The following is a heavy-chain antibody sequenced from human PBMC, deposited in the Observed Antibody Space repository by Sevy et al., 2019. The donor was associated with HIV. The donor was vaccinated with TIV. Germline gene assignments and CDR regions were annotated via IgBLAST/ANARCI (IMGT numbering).Heavy chain of an antibody. CDR2: ISSSSGTI. V-gene: IGHV3-48*01. D-gene: IGHD2-21*01. CDR1: GFSFCSYS. Sequence: GGSLRLSCVTSGFSFCSYSMNWVRQAPGKGLEWVSYISSSSGTIRYADSVKGRLTISRDNAKNSLFLQMNSLRAEDTAVYYCARDDHGAYDYWGQGALVTVSS. J-gene: IGHJ4*02. CDR3: ARDDHGAYDY.